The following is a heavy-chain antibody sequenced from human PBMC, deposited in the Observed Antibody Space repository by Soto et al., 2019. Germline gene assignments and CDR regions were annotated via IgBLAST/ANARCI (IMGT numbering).Heavy chain of an antibody. V-gene: IGHV1-18*04. CDR3: ARDRALGGEAFDI. Sequence: GAAVKFSCKASGYTFTSFGINWVLQAPGQGLEWMGRISVYNDNTNHGQKFQGRVTMTTDKSTGTAYMELRSLRSDDTAVYYCARDRALGGEAFDIWGQGTLVTVSS. CDR2: ISVYNDNT. CDR1: GYTFTSFG. J-gene: IGHJ3*02.